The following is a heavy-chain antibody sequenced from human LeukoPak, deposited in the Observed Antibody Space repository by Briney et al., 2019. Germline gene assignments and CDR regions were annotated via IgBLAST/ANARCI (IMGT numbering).Heavy chain of an antibody. CDR2: IIPILNIV. CDR1: GGTFSSYA. J-gene: IGHJ4*01. V-gene: IGHV1-69*04. CDR3: ARDRPFDY. Sequence: GASVKVSCKASGGTFSSYAISWVRQAPGQGLEWMGTIIPILNIVNYAQNFQGRVTITADTSTTTAYMEQRSLRSEDTAFYYCARDRPFDYWGQGTLVTVSS.